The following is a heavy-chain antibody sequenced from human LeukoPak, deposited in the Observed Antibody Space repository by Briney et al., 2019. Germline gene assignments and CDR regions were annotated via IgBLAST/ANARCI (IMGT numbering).Heavy chain of an antibody. V-gene: IGHV3-21*04. D-gene: IGHD1-26*01. Sequence: PGGSLRLSCAASGFTFSSYSMNWVRQAPGKGLEWVSSISSSSSYIYYADSVKGRFTISRDNAKNSLYLQMNTLRAEDTAVYYCARDSGSYSDYWGQGTLATVSS. J-gene: IGHJ4*02. CDR3: ARDSGSYSDY. CDR1: GFTFSSYS. CDR2: ISSSSSYI.